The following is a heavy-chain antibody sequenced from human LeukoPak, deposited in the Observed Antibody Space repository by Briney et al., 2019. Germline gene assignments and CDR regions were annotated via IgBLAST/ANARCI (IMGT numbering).Heavy chain of an antibody. V-gene: IGHV3-11*04. CDR3: ARVQLLSPTPDYYGMDV. CDR1: GFTFSDYY. CDR2: ISSSGSTI. D-gene: IGHD2-2*01. J-gene: IGHJ6*02. Sequence: GGSLRLSCAASGFTFSDYYMSWIRQAPGKGLEWVSYISSSGSTIYYADSVKGRFTISRDNAKNSLYLQMNSLRAEDTAVYYCARVQLLSPTPDYYGMDVWGQGTTVTVSS.